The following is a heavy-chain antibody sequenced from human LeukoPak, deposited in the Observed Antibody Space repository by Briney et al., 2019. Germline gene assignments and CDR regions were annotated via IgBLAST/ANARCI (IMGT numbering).Heavy chain of an antibody. CDR2: IDPNSGAT. V-gene: IGHV1-2*02. CDR3: ARGFGHTSGMDY. Sequence: ASVKVSCRTSGHDFSGYYMHWVRQAPGQGLEWMGWIDPNSGATKYAPKFQGRVTMTRDTSIIASYMELNILKFDDTAVYFCARGFGHTSGMDYWGQGTLITVSA. CDR1: GHDFSGYY. D-gene: IGHD3-10*01. J-gene: IGHJ4*02.